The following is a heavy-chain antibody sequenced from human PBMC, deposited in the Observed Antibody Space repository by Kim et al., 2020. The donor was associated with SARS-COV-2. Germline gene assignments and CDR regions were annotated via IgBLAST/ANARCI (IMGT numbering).Heavy chain of an antibody. J-gene: IGHJ3*02. CDR3: ARDRSWYEVVGAFDI. Sequence: SVKGRFTISRDNSKNTLYLQMNSLRAEDTAVYYCARDRSWYEVVGAFDIWGQGTMVTVSS. V-gene: IGHV3-30*01. D-gene: IGHD6-13*01.